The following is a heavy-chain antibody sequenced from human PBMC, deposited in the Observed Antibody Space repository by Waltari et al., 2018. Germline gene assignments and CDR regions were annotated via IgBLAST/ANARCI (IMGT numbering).Heavy chain of an antibody. V-gene: IGHV3-7*01. J-gene: IGHJ4*02. Sequence: EVQLVESGGGLVQPGGSLRLSCAASGFTFSRSWMSWVRQAPGKGLEWVANIKQDGSENYYVDSVKGRFTFSRDNAKNSLYLQMNSLRAEDTAVYYCARPYASGWYINFDYWGQGTLVTVSS. CDR2: IKQDGSEN. CDR3: ARPYASGWYINFDY. CDR1: GFTFSRSW. D-gene: IGHD6-19*01.